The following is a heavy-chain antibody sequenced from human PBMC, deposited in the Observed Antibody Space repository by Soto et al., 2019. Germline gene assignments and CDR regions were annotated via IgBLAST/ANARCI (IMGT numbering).Heavy chain of an antibody. CDR1: GLTFSRYE. CDR3: NTSSGGGGAFDF. J-gene: IGHJ3*01. Sequence: PGGSLRLSCAASGLTFSRYEMKWVRQAPGKGLEWIAYIHSSATTMFYADSVKGRFTISRDYAKNSLYLQLNSLSAEDTALYYCNTSSGGGGAFDFWGQGTMVTVSS. D-gene: IGHD1-1*01. CDR2: IHSSATTM. V-gene: IGHV3-48*03.